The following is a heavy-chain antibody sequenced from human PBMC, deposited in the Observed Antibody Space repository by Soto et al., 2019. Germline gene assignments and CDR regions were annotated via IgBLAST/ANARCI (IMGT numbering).Heavy chain of an antibody. CDR1: GFAFTSSA. J-gene: IGHJ3*02. CDR3: AAVLKYLGYYGSGSYWPLDI. Sequence: GASVKVSCKASGFAFTSSAMQWVRQARGQRLEWIGWIVVGSGNTNYAQKFQERVTITRDMSTSTAYMELSSLRSEDTAVYYCAAVLKYLGYYGSGSYWPLDIWGQGTMVTVSS. V-gene: IGHV1-58*02. CDR2: IVVGSGNT. D-gene: IGHD3-10*01.